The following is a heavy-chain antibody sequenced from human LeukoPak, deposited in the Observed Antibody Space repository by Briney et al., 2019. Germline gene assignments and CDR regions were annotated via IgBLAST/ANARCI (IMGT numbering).Heavy chain of an antibody. V-gene: IGHV3-21*01. CDR3: ARSGTPYYDFWSGYLTYNYYYYMDV. CDR2: ISSSSSYI. D-gene: IGHD3-3*01. J-gene: IGHJ6*03. Sequence: GGSLRLSCAASGFTFSSYSMNWVRQAPGKGLEWVSSISSSSSYIYYADSVKGRFTISRDNAKNSLYLQMNSLRAEDTAVYYCARSGTPYYDFWSGYLTYNYYYYMDVWGKGTTVTVSS. CDR1: GFTFSSYS.